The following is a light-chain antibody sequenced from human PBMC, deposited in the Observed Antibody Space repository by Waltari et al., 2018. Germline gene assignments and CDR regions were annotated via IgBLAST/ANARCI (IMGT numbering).Light chain of an antibody. CDR2: DAS. J-gene: IGKJ2*03. Sequence: DIQMTQSPSSVSASVGDRVTITCRASQAISSWVAWYQQKPGKAPELLIYDASSLQSGVPSRFSGRGSGTDFTLTISSLQPEDYATYYCQQANSFPQSFGQGTKLEI. CDR1: QAISSW. V-gene: IGKV1-12*01. CDR3: QQANSFPQS.